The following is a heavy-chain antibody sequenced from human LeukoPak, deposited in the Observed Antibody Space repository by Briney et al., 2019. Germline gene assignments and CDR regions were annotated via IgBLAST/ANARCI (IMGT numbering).Heavy chain of an antibody. D-gene: IGHD3-10*01. Sequence: PSQTLSLTCTVSGHSISGSGYYWNWIRQHPDEGLEWIGYIYYSGTTYYNPSLKSRVTMSVDTSKNQFSLKLISVTAADTAVYYCARVDGSWAFDIWGQGTLVTVSS. CDR2: IYYSGTT. J-gene: IGHJ3*02. V-gene: IGHV4-31*03. CDR1: GHSISGSGYY. CDR3: ARVDGSWAFDI.